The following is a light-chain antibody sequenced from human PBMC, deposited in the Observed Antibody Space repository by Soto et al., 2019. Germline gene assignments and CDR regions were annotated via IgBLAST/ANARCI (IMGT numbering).Light chain of an antibody. J-gene: IGKJ1*01. CDR1: QSVSSNY. CDR3: HQYGTSPWT. V-gene: IGKV3-20*01. Sequence: EIVLTQSPGTLSLSPGERATLSCRASQSVSSNYLAWSRQKPGQAPRLLIYGASSRATGIPDRFSGSGSGTDFTLTISRLEPEDFAVYYCHQYGTSPWTFGQGTKVEIK. CDR2: GAS.